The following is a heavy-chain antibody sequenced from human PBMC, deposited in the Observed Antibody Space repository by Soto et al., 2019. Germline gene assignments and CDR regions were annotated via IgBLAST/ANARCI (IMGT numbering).Heavy chain of an antibody. J-gene: IGHJ4*02. CDR1: GGSISSGDYY. V-gene: IGHV4-30-4*01. D-gene: IGHD3-3*01. CDR3: ARVHEFFRGGYYVRRGDY. CDR2: IYYSGST. Sequence: QVQLQESGPGLVKPSQTLSLTCTVSGGSISSGDYYWSWIRQPPGKGLEWIGYIYYSGSTYYNPSLRCGVTISVATPKTHFSLNLSSVPAADAAVYYCARVHEFFRGGYYVRRGDYWGQGTLVTVS.